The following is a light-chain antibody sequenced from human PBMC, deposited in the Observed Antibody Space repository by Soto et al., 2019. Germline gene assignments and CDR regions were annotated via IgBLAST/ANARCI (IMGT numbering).Light chain of an antibody. CDR2: DAS. J-gene: IGKJ2*01. Sequence: EIVLTQSPATLSLCPGERATLSCRASQSVSSYLAWYQQKPGQAPRLLIYDASNRATGIPARFSGSGSGTDFTLTISSLELEDFAVYYCQQRSNFGQGTKLEIK. CDR1: QSVSSY. CDR3: QQRSN. V-gene: IGKV3-11*01.